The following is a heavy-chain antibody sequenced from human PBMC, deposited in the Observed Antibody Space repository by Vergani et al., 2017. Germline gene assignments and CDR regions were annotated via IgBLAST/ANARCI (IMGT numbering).Heavy chain of an antibody. D-gene: IGHD6-13*01. Sequence: EVQLLESGGGLVQPGGSLRLSCAASGFTFSSYAMSWVRQAPGKGLEWVSGISGSGGSTYYADSVKGRFTISRDNSKNTLYLQMNSLRAEDTAVYYGAKVSQYSSSPHVLDYGGQGTLVTVSS. J-gene: IGHJ4*02. V-gene: IGHV3-23*01. CDR3: AKVSQYSSSPHVLDY. CDR2: ISGSGGST. CDR1: GFTFSSYA.